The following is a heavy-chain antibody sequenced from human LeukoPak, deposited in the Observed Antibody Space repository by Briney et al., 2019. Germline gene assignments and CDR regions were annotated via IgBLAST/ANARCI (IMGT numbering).Heavy chain of an antibody. CDR3: ARGRSSGWLNNFDY. Sequence: GGSLRLSCAASGFTFSSYWMHWVRQAPGKGLEWVANIKQDGSEKYYVDSVKGRFTISRDKSKNTLDLQMNSLRVEDTAVYFCARGRSSGWLNNFDYWGQGTLVTVSS. CDR2: IKQDGSEK. D-gene: IGHD6-19*01. V-gene: IGHV3-7*03. CDR1: GFTFSSYW. J-gene: IGHJ4*02.